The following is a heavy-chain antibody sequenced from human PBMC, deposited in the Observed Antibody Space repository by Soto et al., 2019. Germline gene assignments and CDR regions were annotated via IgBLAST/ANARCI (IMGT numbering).Heavy chain of an antibody. CDR2: ISGNGATT. D-gene: IGHD6-19*01. J-gene: IGHJ4*02. Sequence: EVALLESGGGLVQPGGSLRLSCEVSGVAFSFYSMSWVRQAPGKGLEWVASISGNGATTYYAASGKGRFTFSRDNSKNTVHLLMNSLRGEDTAVYYCAKDRGGFTSGWEFFDFWGQGTLVTVSS. CDR1: GVAFSFYS. V-gene: IGHV3-23*01. CDR3: AKDRGGFTSGWEFFDF.